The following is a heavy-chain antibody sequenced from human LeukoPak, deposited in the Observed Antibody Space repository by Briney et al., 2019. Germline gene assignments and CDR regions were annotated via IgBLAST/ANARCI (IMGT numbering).Heavy chain of an antibody. V-gene: IGHV3-74*01. CDR3: ARDSGYSHGYGFDY. J-gene: IGHJ4*02. CDR1: GFTFSSYW. D-gene: IGHD5-18*01. CDR2: INSDGSAT. Sequence: GGSLRLSCAASGFTFSSYWMHWVRQAPGKGLVWVSRINSDGSATSYADSVKGRFTISRDNAKNTLFLQMNSLRAEDTAVYYCARDSGYSHGYGFDYWGQGTLVTVSS.